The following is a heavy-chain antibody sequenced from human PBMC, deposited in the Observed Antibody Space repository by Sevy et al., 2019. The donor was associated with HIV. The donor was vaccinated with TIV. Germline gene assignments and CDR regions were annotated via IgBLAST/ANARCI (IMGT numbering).Heavy chain of an antibody. D-gene: IGHD3-16*01. CDR3: AREVGGFNWRPYYFDS. J-gene: IGHJ4*02. CDR1: GFRFTDYW. Sequence: GGSLRLSCAASGFRFTDYWMSWVRQTPGKGLEGVATIKQDESEKYYVDSVKGRFVISRDNGKTSVSLQMNGLRVEDTALYYCAREVGGFNWRPYYFDSWGQGTLVTVSS. CDR2: IKQDESEK. V-gene: IGHV3-7*01.